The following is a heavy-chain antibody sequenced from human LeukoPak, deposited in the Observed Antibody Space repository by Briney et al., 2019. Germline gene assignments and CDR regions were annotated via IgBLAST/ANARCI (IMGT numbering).Heavy chain of an antibody. CDR3: ARDITLDS. Sequence: SETLSLTCTVSGGSISSYYWSWIRQPPGKGLEWXXXIXXXXXXXXNPXXXXXVXISVDTSKNQFSLKLSSVTAADTAVYYCARDITLDSWGQGTLVTVSS. J-gene: IGHJ4*02. CDR2: IXXXXXX. V-gene: IGHV4-59*01. CDR1: GGSISSYY.